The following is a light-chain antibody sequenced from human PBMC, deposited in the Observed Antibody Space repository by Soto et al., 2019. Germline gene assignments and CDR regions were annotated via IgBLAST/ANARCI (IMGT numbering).Light chain of an antibody. J-gene: IGLJ3*02. CDR2: EVT. V-gene: IGLV2-23*02. Sequence: QSALTQPASVSGSPGQSITISCTGTSSDVGSYNLVSWYQQHPGKAPKHMISEVTKRPSGVSTRFSGSKSGNTASLTISGLQAEDESDYYCCSYAGSSTWVFGGGTKVTVL. CDR1: SSDVGSYNL. CDR3: CSYAGSSTWV.